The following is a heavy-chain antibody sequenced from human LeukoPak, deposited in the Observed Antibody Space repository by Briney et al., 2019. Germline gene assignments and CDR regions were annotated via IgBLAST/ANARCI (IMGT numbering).Heavy chain of an antibody. CDR3: ARDSSSRLQQLVHVGHFNWFDP. Sequence: SVKVSCKASGGTFSSYAISWVRQAPGQGLEWMGGIIPIFGTANYAQKFQGRVTITADESTSTAYMELSSLRSEDTAVYYCARDSSSRLQQLVHVGHFNWFDPWGQGTLVTVSS. CDR1: GGTFSSYA. D-gene: IGHD6-13*01. V-gene: IGHV1-69*01. CDR2: IIPIFGTA. J-gene: IGHJ5*02.